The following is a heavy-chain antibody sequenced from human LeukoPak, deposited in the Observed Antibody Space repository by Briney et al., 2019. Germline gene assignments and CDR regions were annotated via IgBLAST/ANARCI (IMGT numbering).Heavy chain of an antibody. CDR1: GGSITTTNF. V-gene: IGHV4-4*02. D-gene: IGHD6-25*01. J-gene: IGHJ4*02. Sequence: SQTLSLTCGLSGGSITTTNFLSWVRQTPGQGLEWIGEVSVSGLSDYNPSLRGRVTMSLDTSKNHLSLKLTSVTAADTAVYYCTRENAAFSPFGYWGQGTLVTV. CDR2: VSVSGLS. CDR3: TRENAAFSPFGY.